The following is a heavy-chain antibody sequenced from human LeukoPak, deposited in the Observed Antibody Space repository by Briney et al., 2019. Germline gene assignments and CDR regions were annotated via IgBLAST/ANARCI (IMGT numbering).Heavy chain of an antibody. V-gene: IGHV5-51*01. CDR2: IYPGDSDT. CDR3: XXXXXXXXXXSGWYVHTYYGMDV. D-gene: IGHD6-19*01. Sequence: HGESLKISCKGSGYSFTSYWIGWVRQMPGKGLEWMGIIYPGDSDTRYSPSFQGQVTISADKSISTAYLQWSSLKASDTAMYYCXXXXXXXXXXSGWYVHTYYGMDVWGQGTTVTVSS. CDR1: GYSFTSYW. J-gene: IGHJ6*02.